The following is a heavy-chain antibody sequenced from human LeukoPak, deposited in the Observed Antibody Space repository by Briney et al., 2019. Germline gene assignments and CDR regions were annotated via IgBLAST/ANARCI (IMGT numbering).Heavy chain of an antibody. CDR1: GGSIRSSYYY. J-gene: IGHJ5*02. Sequence: SETLSLTCTVSGGSIRSSYYYWGWIRQPPGKGLEWIGSIYDSGSTYYNPSLKSRVTISVDTSKNQFSLKLSSVTAADAAVYYCARGGSGDIVVVPAAIYFDPWGQGTLVTVSS. CDR3: ARGGSGDIVVVPAAIYFDP. CDR2: IYDSGST. D-gene: IGHD2-2*01. V-gene: IGHV4-39*01.